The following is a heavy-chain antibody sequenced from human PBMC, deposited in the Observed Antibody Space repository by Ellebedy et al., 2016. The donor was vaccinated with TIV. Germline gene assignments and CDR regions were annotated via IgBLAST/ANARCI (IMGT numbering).Heavy chain of an antibody. CDR1: GYSFRNYG. CDR2: IIPFFGTA. V-gene: IGHV1-69*06. D-gene: IGHD3-9*01. CDR3: ASPPYDILTGYYSHWYFDL. J-gene: IGHJ2*01. Sequence: ASVKVSCKASGYSFRNYGISWVRQAPGQGLEWMGGIIPFFGTANYAQKFQGRVTITADKSTSTAYMELSSLRSEDTAVYYCASPPYDILTGYYSHWYFDLWGRGTLVTVSS.